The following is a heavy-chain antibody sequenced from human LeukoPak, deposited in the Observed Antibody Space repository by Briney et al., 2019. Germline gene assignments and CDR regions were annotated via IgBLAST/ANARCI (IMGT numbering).Heavy chain of an antibody. Sequence: PGGSLRLSCAASGFTFSDYYMSWIRQAPGKELEWVSYISSSDSTIYYADSVKGRFTISRDNAKNSLYLQMNSLRAEDTAIYYCARGLPATLLDYWGQGTLVTVSS. D-gene: IGHD2-2*01. CDR3: ARGLPATLLDY. CDR1: GFTFSDYY. CDR2: ISSSDSTI. V-gene: IGHV3-11*01. J-gene: IGHJ4*02.